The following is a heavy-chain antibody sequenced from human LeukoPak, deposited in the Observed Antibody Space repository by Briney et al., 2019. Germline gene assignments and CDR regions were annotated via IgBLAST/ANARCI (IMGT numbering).Heavy chain of an antibody. CDR1: GDTFINSE. Sequence: GASVKVSCKASGDTFINSEISWVRQAPGQGLEWMGWINPNSGGTNYAQKFQGRVTMTRDTSISTAFMELSRLRSDDTAVYYCHYSSSSGDAFDIWGQGTMVTVSS. CDR3: HYSSSSGDAFDI. CDR2: INPNSGGT. J-gene: IGHJ3*02. V-gene: IGHV1-2*02. D-gene: IGHD6-6*01.